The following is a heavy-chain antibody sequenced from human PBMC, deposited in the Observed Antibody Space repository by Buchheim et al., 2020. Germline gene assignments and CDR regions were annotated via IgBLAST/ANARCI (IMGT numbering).Heavy chain of an antibody. CDR2: ISYDGSNK. Sequence: QVQLVESGGGVVQPGRSLRLSCAASGFTFSSYAMHWVRQAPGKGLEWVAVISYDGSNKYYAASVKGRSTISRNNSTNTLYLQMNSLRAEDTAVYYCARDVNGYDFWSGYFKTYYYGMDVWGQGTT. CDR3: ARDVNGYDFWSGYFKTYYYGMDV. J-gene: IGHJ6*02. D-gene: IGHD3-3*01. CDR1: GFTFSSYA. V-gene: IGHV3-30-3*01.